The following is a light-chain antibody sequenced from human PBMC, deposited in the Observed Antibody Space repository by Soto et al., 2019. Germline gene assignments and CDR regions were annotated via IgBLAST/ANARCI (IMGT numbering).Light chain of an antibody. CDR3: QQYYSTPLT. Sequence: DIVMTQSPDSLAVSLGERATINCKSSQSVLYSSHNKNYLAWYQQKPGQPPKLLIYWASTRESGVPDRFSGSGSGTDFTLTISSLQAEDVAVYYCQQYYSTPLTFGPGNKVDIK. CDR1: QSVLYSSHNKNY. J-gene: IGKJ3*01. CDR2: WAS. V-gene: IGKV4-1*01.